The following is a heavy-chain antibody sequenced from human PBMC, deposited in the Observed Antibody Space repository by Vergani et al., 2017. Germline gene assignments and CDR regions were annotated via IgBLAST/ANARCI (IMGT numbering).Heavy chain of an antibody. D-gene: IGHD3-3*01. Sequence: QVQLVQSGAEVKKPGASVKVSCKASGYTFTGYYMHWVRQAPGQGLEWRGWINPNSGGTNYAQKFQGRVTMTRDTSISTAYMELTRLRSDDTAVYYCARVTYYDFWSGPHYYYYYMDVWGKGTTVTVSS. CDR1: GYTFTGYY. V-gene: IGHV1-2*02. J-gene: IGHJ6*03. CDR3: ARVTYYDFWSGPHYYYYYMDV. CDR2: INPNSGGT.